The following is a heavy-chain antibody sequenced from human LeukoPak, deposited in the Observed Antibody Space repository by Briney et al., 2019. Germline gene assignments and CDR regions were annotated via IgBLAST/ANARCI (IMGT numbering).Heavy chain of an antibody. J-gene: IGHJ4*02. V-gene: IGHV4-4*07. CDR1: GGSISSYY. CDR3: ARGTYYYVSGSYRFDY. CDR2: IYTSGST. D-gene: IGHD3-10*01. Sequence: SETLSLTCTVSGGSISSYYWSWIRQPAGKGLEWIGRIYTSGSTNYNPSLKGRVTMSVDTSKNQFSLKLSSVTAADTAVYYCARGTYYYVSGSYRFDYWGQGTLVTVSS.